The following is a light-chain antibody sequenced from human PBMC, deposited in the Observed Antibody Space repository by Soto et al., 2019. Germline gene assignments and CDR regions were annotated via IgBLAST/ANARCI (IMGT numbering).Light chain of an antibody. CDR3: QQHGYLPYT. J-gene: IGKJ2*01. Sequence: EIVLTQSPGNLSLSPGERATLSCRVSQSIGNNQLAWYQQKPGQAPRLLIYSASSRAAGIPDRFGGSGSGTDFTLTISRLAPVDFAVYYCQQHGYLPYTFAQGTKVEIK. CDR2: SAS. V-gene: IGKV3-20*01. CDR1: QSIGNNQ.